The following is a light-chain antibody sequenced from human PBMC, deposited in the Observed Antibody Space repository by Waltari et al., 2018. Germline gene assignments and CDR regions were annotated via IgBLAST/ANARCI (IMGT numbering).Light chain of an antibody. CDR1: DIGGRT. Sequence: SYVLTQPPSVSVAPGKTARIACGLNDIGGRTVNWYQQKPGQAPVLVAYGDTGRPSGIPERFFGSTSGNSATLTISRVEAGDEADYYCQVWVSRTDHYVFGTGTKVTVL. CDR2: GDT. CDR3: QVWVSRTDHYV. J-gene: IGLJ1*01. V-gene: IGLV3-21*03.